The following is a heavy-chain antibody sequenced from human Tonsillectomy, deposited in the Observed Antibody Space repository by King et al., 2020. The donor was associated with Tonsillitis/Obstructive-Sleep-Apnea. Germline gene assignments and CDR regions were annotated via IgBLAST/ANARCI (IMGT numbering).Heavy chain of an antibody. J-gene: IGHJ4*02. CDR2: IRSKASGGTT. CDR1: GFTFGDYA. CDR3: TKTYYYGSSGFFPGV. D-gene: IGHD3-22*01. V-gene: IGHV3-49*05. Sequence: VQLVESGGGVVKPGRSLRLSCTTSGFTFGDYAVSWFRQAPGKGLEWVSFIRSKASGGTTEYAASVQGRFTISRDDSKSIAYLQMNSLKTEDTALYYCTKTYYYGSSGFFPGVWGRGTLVTVSS.